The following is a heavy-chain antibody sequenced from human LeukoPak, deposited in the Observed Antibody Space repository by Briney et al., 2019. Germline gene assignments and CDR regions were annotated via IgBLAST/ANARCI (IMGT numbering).Heavy chain of an antibody. CDR2: IYYSGST. V-gene: IGHV4-59*08. D-gene: IGHD6-19*01. CDR1: GASISSYY. CDR3: ARQGAVAGTLTVDY. J-gene: IGHJ4*02. Sequence: SETLSLTCAVSGASISSYYWSWIRQPPGKGLEWSGYIYYSGSTNYNPSLKSRVTISVDTSKNQFSLKLSSVTAADTAVYYCARQGAVAGTLTVDYWGQGTLVTVSS.